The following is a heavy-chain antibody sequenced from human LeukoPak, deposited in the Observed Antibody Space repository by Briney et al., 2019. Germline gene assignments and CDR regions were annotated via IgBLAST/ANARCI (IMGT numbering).Heavy chain of an antibody. CDR3: ARQGQLVRYYYYYMDV. CDR1: GGSISSSSYY. V-gene: IGHV4-39*01. J-gene: IGHJ6*03. D-gene: IGHD6-13*01. Sequence: SETLSLTCTVSGGSISSSSYYWGWIRQPPGKGLEWIGTIYYSGSTSYNPSLKSRVTISIDTSKKQLSLKLRSVTAADTAVYYCARQGQLVRYYYYYMDVWGKGTTVTVSS. CDR2: IYYSGST.